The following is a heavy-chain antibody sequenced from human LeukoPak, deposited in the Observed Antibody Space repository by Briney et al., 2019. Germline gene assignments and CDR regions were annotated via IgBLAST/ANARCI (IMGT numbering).Heavy chain of an antibody. CDR1: GVTFSSYL. CDR3: HATLSSFDY. Sequence: PGGSLRLSCVASGVTFSSYLMHWVRQAPGKGLVWVSRINSDGSNTNYADSVKGRFTISRDNAKNTLYLQMNSLRAEDTAVYYCHATLSSFDYWGQGTLITVSS. J-gene: IGHJ4*02. V-gene: IGHV3-74*01. D-gene: IGHD3-10*01. CDR2: INSDGSNT.